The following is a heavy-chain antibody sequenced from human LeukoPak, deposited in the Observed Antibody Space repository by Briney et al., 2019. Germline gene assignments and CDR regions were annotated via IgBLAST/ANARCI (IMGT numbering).Heavy chain of an antibody. CDR1: GYTFTGYY. CDR3: ARGGSYDLIAFDI. D-gene: IGHD1-26*01. V-gene: IGHV1-8*03. CDR2: MNPNSGNT. Sequence: ASVKVSCKASGYTFTGYYMHWVRQAPGQGLEWMGWMNPNSGNTGYAQKFQGRVTITRNTSISTAYMELSSLRSEDTAVYYCARGGSYDLIAFDIWGQGTMVTVSS. J-gene: IGHJ3*02.